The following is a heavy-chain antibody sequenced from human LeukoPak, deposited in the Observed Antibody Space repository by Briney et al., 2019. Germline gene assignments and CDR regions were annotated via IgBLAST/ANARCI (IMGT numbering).Heavy chain of an antibody. D-gene: IGHD1-1*01. CDR2: ISSSGSTI. CDR1: GFTFSSYE. J-gene: IGHJ4*02. CDR3: ARGGNWNDDGAYYFDY. Sequence: GGSLRLSCAASGFTFSSYEMNWVRQAPGKGLEWVSYISSSGSTIYYADSVKGRFTISRDNAKNSLYLQMNSLRAEDTAVYYCARGGNWNDDGAYYFDYWGQGTLVTVSS. V-gene: IGHV3-48*03.